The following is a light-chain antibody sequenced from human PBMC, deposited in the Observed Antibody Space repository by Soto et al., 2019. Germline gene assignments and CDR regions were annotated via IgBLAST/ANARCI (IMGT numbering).Light chain of an antibody. CDR3: QQYQNSPTLT. CDR2: AGS. CDR1: QSVSNE. J-gene: IGKJ4*01. Sequence: EIVMTQSPATLSVSPGESATLSCRASQSVSNELAWYQQKPGQAPRLLIYAGSTRATGIPARFSGSVCGKEFTIPISSLQSEDFVVYYGQQYQNSPTLTFCGGTKVDIK. V-gene: IGKV3-15*01.